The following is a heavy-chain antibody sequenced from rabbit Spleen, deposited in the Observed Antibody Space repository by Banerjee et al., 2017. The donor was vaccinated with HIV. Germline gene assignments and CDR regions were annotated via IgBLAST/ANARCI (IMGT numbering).Heavy chain of an antibody. CDR1: GFSFSSNW. D-gene: IGHD1-1*01. V-gene: IGHV1S40*01. CDR2: IDTNDGDT. CDR3: ARNYVNAFDP. J-gene: IGHJ2*01. Sequence: QSLEESRGGLVKPGGTLTLTCTVSGFSFSSNWICWVRQAPGKGLEWIACIDTNDGDTDYANWPKGRFTISKTSSTTVTLQMTSLTAADTATYFCARNYVNAFDPWGQGTLVTVS.